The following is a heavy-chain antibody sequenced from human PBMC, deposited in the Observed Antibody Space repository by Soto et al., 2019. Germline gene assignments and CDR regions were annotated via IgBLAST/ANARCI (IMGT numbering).Heavy chain of an antibody. CDR1: GYTFSTYD. CDR3: AKWSWFGESKTTGGDY. CDR2: MNPNSGNT. J-gene: IGHJ4*02. Sequence: ASVKVSCKASGYTFSTYDINWVRQATGQGPEWMGWMNPNSGNTGYAQKFQGRVTMTRNTSISTAYLELSSLRSEDTAVYYCAKWSWFGESKTTGGDYWGQGTLVTVSS. V-gene: IGHV1-8*01. D-gene: IGHD3-10*01.